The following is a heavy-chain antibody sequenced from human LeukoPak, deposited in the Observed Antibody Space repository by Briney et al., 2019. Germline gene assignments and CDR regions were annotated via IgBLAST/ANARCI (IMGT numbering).Heavy chain of an antibody. D-gene: IGHD2-21*02. CDR3: AREGSCGGDCYNPTL. V-gene: IGHV1-2*02. CDR1: GYTFTDYF. CDR2: INPKSGGT. Sequence: AASVKVSCKASGYTFTDYFMNWVRQAPGQGLEWMGWINPKSGGTVYAQKFQGRVTMTRDTSISTAYMELSSLIFDDTAVYYCAREGSCGGDCYNPTLWGQGTLVTVSS. J-gene: IGHJ4*02.